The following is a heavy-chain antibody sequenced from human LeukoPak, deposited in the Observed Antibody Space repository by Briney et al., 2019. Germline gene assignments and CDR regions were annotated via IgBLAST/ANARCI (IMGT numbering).Heavy chain of an antibody. D-gene: IGHD2-2*01. V-gene: IGHV4-30-4*01. CDR2: IYYSGST. Sequence: NPSQTLSLTCTVSGGSISSGDYYWSWIRQPPGKGLEWIGYIYYSGSTYYNPSLKSRVTISVDTSENQFSLKLSSVTAAGTAVYYCARYQGSWFDPWGQGTLVTVSS. CDR1: GGSISSGDYY. CDR3: ARYQGSWFDP. J-gene: IGHJ5*02.